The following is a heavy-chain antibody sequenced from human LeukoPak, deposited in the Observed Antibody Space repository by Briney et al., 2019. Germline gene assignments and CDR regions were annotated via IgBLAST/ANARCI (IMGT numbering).Heavy chain of an antibody. CDR2: IKQDGSEK. J-gene: IGHJ4*02. V-gene: IGHV3-7*04. Sequence: PGGSLRLSCAASGFTFSTYWMTWVRQAPGKGLEWVANIKQDGSEKYYVDSVKGRFTLSRDNAKMSLYLQMNSLRAEDTTVYYCARDRYCSSASCYASGFHYWGQGMLVTVSS. D-gene: IGHD2-2*01. CDR3: ARDRYCSSASCYASGFHY. CDR1: GFTFSTYW.